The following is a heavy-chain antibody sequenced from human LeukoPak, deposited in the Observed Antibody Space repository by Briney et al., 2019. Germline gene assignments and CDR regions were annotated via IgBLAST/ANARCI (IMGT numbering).Heavy chain of an antibody. V-gene: IGHV3-7*01. J-gene: IGHJ4*02. CDR1: GFTFTNAW. CDR2: TKQDGSEK. Sequence: SGGSLRLSCVDSGFTFTNAWMSWVRQAPGKGLEWVAQTKQDGSEKYYVDSVKGRFTTSRDKNSLFLQMNSVRAEDTAVYYCVGWGISGITNHWGQGTLVTVSS. D-gene: IGHD1-7*01. CDR3: VGWGISGITNH.